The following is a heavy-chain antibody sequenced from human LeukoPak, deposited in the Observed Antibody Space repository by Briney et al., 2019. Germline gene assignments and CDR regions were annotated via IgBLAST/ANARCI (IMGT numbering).Heavy chain of an antibody. D-gene: IGHD6-13*01. CDR1: GFTFSNAW. Sequence: GGSLRLSCAASGFTFSNAWMSWVRQAPGKGLEWVSAISGSGDSTYYADSVKGRFTISRDSSKNTLYLQMNSLRAEDTAVYYCAKDGRNLQQLVRAFVVYFRHWGQGTLVTVSS. V-gene: IGHV3-23*01. J-gene: IGHJ1*01. CDR2: ISGSGDST. CDR3: AKDGRNLQQLVRAFVVYFRH.